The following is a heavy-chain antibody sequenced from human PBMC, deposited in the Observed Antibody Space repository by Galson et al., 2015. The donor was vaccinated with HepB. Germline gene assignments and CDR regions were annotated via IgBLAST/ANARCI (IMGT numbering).Heavy chain of an antibody. V-gene: IGHV3-53*01. CDR1: GFTVSSNY. J-gene: IGHJ1*01. CDR3: ARGSGSYDFEEYFQH. Sequence: SLRLSCAASGFTVSSNYMSWVRQAPGKGLEWVSVIYSGGSTYYADSVKGRFTISRDNSKNTLYLQMNSLRAEDTAVYYCARGSGSYDFEEYFQHWGQGTLVTVSS. CDR2: IYSGGST. D-gene: IGHD1-26*01.